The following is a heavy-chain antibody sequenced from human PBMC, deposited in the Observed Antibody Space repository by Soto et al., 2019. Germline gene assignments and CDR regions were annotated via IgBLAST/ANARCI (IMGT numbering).Heavy chain of an antibody. CDR1: GFTVSSNY. D-gene: IGHD3-10*01. CDR2: IYSGGST. CDR3: ATTLYGSGTYYSSYPPHF. J-gene: IGHJ4*02. V-gene: IGHV3-66*01. Sequence: GGSLRLSCASSGFTVSSNYMSWVRQAPGKGLEWVSIIYSGGSTYYADSVKGRFTISRDNSKNTLNLQMNSLRAEDTAVYYCATTLYGSGTYYSSYPPHFWGQGTLVTVSS.